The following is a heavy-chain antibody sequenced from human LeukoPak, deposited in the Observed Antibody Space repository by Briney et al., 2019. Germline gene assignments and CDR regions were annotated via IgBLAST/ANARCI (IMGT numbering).Heavy chain of an antibody. CDR1: GFAFNTYA. CDR3: ARELFGSGSYPDF. D-gene: IGHD3-10*01. Sequence: PGRSLRLSCAASGFAFNTYAMHWVRQAPGQGLEWVALIWHDGSHKFYSNSVRGQFTISRDNSKNTVSLQMNNLRPEDTAVYYCARELFGSGSYPDFWGQGTLVTASS. CDR2: IWHDGSHK. J-gene: IGHJ4*02. V-gene: IGHV3-33*01.